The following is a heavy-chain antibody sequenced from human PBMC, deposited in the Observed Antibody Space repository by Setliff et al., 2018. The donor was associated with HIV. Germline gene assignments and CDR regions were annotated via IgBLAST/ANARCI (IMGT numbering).Heavy chain of an antibody. CDR1: GYTFTTYG. Sequence: ASVKVSCKASGYTFTTYGITWVRQAPGQGLEWMGWISTYNGNTNYAQKFQGRVTMTTVTSTSTAYMELRSLRSDDTAVYYCAREPPEVTITTHKLDIWGQGTLVTVSS. J-gene: IGHJ3*02. CDR3: AREPPEVTITTHKLDI. D-gene: IGHD1-1*01. V-gene: IGHV1-18*01. CDR2: ISTYNGNT.